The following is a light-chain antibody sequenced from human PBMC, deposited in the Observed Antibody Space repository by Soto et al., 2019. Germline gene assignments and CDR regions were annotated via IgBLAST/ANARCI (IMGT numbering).Light chain of an antibody. CDR1: SRDVGGYNY. V-gene: IGLV2-14*01. Sequence: QSALTQPASVSGSPGQSITISCTGTSRDVGGYNYVSWYPQHPGKAPKLMIYDVSNRPSGVSNRFSGSKSGNTASLTISGLQAEDEADYYCSSYTSSSALVVFGGGTKVTVL. CDR2: DVS. CDR3: SSYTSSSALVV. J-gene: IGLJ2*01.